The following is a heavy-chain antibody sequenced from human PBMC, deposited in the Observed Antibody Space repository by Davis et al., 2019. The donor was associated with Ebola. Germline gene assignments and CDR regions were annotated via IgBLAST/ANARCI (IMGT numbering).Heavy chain of an antibody. V-gene: IGHV4-59*08. CDR1: GGSISSYY. CDR3: ARNGYIYGDFDY. Sequence: SETLSLTCTVSGGSISSYYWSWIRQPPGKGLEWIGYIYYSGSTNYNPSLKSRVTISVDTSKNQFSLKLSSVTAADTAVYYCARNGYIYGDFDYWGQGTLVTVSS. J-gene: IGHJ4*02. D-gene: IGHD5-18*01. CDR2: IYYSGST.